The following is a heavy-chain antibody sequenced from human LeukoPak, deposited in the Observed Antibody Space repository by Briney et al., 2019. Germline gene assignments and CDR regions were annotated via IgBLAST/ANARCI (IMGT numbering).Heavy chain of an antibody. CDR3: ARGGIAVAGYFDY. CDR1: GFTFSSYA. V-gene: IGHV3-30-3*01. CDR2: ISYDGSNK. Sequence: GGSLRLSCAASGFTFSSYAMNWVRQAPGKGLEWVAVISYDGSNKYYADSVKGRFTISRDNSKNTLYLQMNSLRAEDTAVYYCARGGIAVAGYFDYWGQGTLVTASS. D-gene: IGHD6-19*01. J-gene: IGHJ4*02.